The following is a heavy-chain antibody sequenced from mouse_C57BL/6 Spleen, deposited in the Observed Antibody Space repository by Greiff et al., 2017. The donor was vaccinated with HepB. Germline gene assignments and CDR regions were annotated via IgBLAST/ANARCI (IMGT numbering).Heavy chain of an antibody. J-gene: IGHJ2*01. V-gene: IGHV1-55*01. CDR3: ARYGSSLGHYFDY. CDR1: GYTFTSYW. CDR2: IYPGSGST. D-gene: IGHD1-1*01. Sequence: VQLQQPGAELVKPGASVKMSCKASGYTFTSYWITWVKQRPGQGLEWIGDIYPGSGSTNYNEKFKSKATLTVDTSSSTAYMQLSSLTSEDSAVYYCARYGSSLGHYFDYWGQGTTLTVSS.